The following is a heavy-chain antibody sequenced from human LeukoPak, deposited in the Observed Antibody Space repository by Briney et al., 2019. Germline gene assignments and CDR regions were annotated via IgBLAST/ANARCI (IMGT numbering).Heavy chain of an antibody. V-gene: IGHV4-4*07. CDR2: IYTSGST. J-gene: IGHJ2*01. CDR1: GGSINNYY. CDR3: ARGDWYFDL. Sequence: SETLSLTCTVSGGSINNYYWTWIRQPAGKGLEWIGCIYTSGSTNYNPSLKSRVTMSVDTSKNQFSLNLSSVTAADTAVYYCARGDWYFDLWGRGTLVTVSS.